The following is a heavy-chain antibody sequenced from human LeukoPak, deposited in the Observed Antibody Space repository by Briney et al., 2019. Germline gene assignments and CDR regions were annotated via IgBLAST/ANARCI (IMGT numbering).Heavy chain of an antibody. CDR2: IYYSGST. Sequence: SETLSLTCTVSGGSISSSSYYWGWIRQPPGKGLEWIGSIYYSGSTYYNPSLKSRVTISVDTSKNQFSLKLSSVTAADTAVYYCARPRYSYDKRYYFDYWGQGALVTVSS. CDR1: GGSISSSSYY. CDR3: ARPRYSYDKRYYFDY. D-gene: IGHD5-18*01. V-gene: IGHV4-39*07. J-gene: IGHJ4*02.